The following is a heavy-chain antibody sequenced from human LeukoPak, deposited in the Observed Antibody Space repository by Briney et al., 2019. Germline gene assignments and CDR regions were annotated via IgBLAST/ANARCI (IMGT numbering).Heavy chain of an antibody. J-gene: IGHJ4*02. Sequence: GGSLRLSCAASGFTFSSYWMGWVRQAPGKRLEWVANMNIDGSEKYYVESVKGRLTIARGNVKNSLYLQMNSLRAEDTAVYYCARAVGAAGSYWGQGALVTVSS. CDR1: GFTFSSYW. CDR2: MNIDGSEK. V-gene: IGHV3-7*01. CDR3: ARAVGAAGSY. D-gene: IGHD6-13*01.